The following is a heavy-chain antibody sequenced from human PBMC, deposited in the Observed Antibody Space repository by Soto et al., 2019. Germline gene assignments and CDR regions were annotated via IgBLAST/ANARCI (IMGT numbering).Heavy chain of an antibody. V-gene: IGHV1-46*01. CDR2: INPSGGST. D-gene: IGHD3-22*01. CDR3: AKLRSYDSSGYYPAPFDY. CDR1: GYTFTSYY. J-gene: IGHJ4*02. Sequence: ASVKVSCKASGYTFTSYYMHWVRQAPGQGLEWMGIINPSGGSTSYAQKFQGRVTMTRDTSTSTVYMELSSLRSEDTAVYYCAKLRSYDSSGYYPAPFDYLGQGTLVTVSS.